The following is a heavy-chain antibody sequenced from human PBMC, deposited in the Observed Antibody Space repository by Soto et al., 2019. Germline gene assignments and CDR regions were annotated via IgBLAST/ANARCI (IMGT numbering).Heavy chain of an antibody. CDR3: VRHSSWFDT. Sequence: SETLSLTCTVSGGSISSDTYYWGWIRQPPGKGLEWIGSIYSTGNTYDKPSLKSRVTISMDTSKNQFSLKLTSANAAETDVYYCVRHSSWFDTWGQGTLVTVSS. CDR2: IYSTGNT. J-gene: IGHJ5*02. V-gene: IGHV4-39*01. CDR1: GGSISSDTYY.